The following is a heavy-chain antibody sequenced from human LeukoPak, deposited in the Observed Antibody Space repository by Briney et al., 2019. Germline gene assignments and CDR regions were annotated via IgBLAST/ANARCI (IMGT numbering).Heavy chain of an antibody. J-gene: IGHJ5*02. V-gene: IGHV4-59*08. CDR2: IYFSGST. Sequence: SETLSLTCTVSGGSISSYYWSWIRQPPGKGLEWLGYIYFSGSTNYHPSLKSRVTISVATSKNQFSLRLSSVTAADTAVYYCARHVGYCGGGSCYTWFDPWGQGTLVTVSS. D-gene: IGHD2-15*01. CDR1: GGSISSYY. CDR3: ARHVGYCGGGSCYTWFDP.